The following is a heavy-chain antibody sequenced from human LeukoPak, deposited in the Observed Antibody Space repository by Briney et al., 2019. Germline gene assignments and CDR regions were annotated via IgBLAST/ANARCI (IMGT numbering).Heavy chain of an antibody. D-gene: IGHD3-10*01. V-gene: IGHV3-23*01. Sequence: GGSLRLSCEASGFTFHNYAMAWVRQAPGRGLEYVSSIGASGDNIYYGGSVKGRFTISRDNSKNTLFLQMNSLRAEDTALYYCATQSPDYSIGPSYGSFNIWGQGTKVTVSS. CDR1: GFTFHNYA. J-gene: IGHJ3*02. CDR2: IGASGDNI. CDR3: ATQSPDYSIGPSYGSFNI.